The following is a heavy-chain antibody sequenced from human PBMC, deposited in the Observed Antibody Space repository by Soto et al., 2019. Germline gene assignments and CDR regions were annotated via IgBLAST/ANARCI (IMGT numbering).Heavy chain of an antibody. J-gene: IGHJ4*02. D-gene: IGHD4-17*01. V-gene: IGHV5-10-1*03. Sequence: EVQLAQSGAEVKKPGEALRISCKGSGYNFTSYWISWARQMPGKGLEWMGRIDPSDSYTNSSPSFQGHVTISVDKSISTASLQWSSLKASDTAMYYCARLNYGDNDWGQGTLVTVSS. CDR2: IDPSDSYT. CDR1: GYNFTSYW. CDR3: ARLNYGDND.